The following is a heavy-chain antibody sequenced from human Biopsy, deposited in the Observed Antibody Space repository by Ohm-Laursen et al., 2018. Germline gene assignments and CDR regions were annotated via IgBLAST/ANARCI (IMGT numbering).Heavy chain of an antibody. V-gene: IGHV4-59*08. D-gene: IGHD3/OR15-3a*01. Sequence: GTLSLTCTVSGGSITADFWTWIRQTPGERLEWIGYRFHSGSPMYNPSLKSRITISGDRSKSQFSLKLNSVTAADTAVYYCVRLNRRGNIIFFDYWGRGTLVTVSS. J-gene: IGHJ4*02. CDR3: VRLNRRGNIIFFDY. CDR2: RFHSGSP. CDR1: GGSITADF.